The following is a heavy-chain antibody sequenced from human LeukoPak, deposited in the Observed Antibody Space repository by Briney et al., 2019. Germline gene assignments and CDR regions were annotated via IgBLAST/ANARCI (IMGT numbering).Heavy chain of an antibody. D-gene: IGHD6-13*01. CDR1: GSTFSSYA. J-gene: IGHJ4*02. CDR3: AKAYSSSWYYFDY. Sequence: GGSLRLSCAASGSTFSSYAMSWVRQAPGKGLEWVSGISTSDGSTYYADSVKGRFTISRDNSKNTLYLQMNSLRAEDTALYYCAKAYSSSWYYFDYWGQGTLVTVSS. V-gene: IGHV3-23*01. CDR2: ISTSDGST.